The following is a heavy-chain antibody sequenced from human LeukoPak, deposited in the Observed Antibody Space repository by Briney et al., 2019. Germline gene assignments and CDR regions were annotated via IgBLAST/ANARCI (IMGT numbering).Heavy chain of an antibody. D-gene: IGHD2-8*01. Sequence: GGSLRLSCAASGFTFTNYFMTWVRQAPGRGLEWVANINEDGSEKNYVGSVKGRFTIPRDNAKNSLYLQMNSLRAEDTAVYYCATYRYCTNGVCYRFDYWGQGTLVTVSS. V-gene: IGHV3-7*01. CDR1: GFTFTNYF. CDR3: ATYRYCTNGVCYRFDY. J-gene: IGHJ4*02. CDR2: INEDGSEK.